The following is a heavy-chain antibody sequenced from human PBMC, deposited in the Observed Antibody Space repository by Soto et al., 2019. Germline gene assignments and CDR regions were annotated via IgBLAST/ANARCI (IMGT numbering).Heavy chain of an antibody. CDR2: ISWDDDR. Sequence: QITLKESGPTLVRPTQTLTLTCTFSGFSLNTGGVGVGWVRQPPGKALEWLALISWDDDRRYSPSLKTRLTITRDTSKNQVVLTMTKLDPADTATYYCVREMYFGTYFDSWGQGALVTVSS. V-gene: IGHV2-5*02. CDR3: VREMYFGTYFDS. J-gene: IGHJ4*02. CDR1: GFSLNTGGVG. D-gene: IGHD2-8*01.